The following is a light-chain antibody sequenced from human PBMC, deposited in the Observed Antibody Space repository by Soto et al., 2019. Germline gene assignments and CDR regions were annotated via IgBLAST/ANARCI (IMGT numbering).Light chain of an antibody. CDR3: QSYDSSLSAHVV. V-gene: IGLV1-40*01. J-gene: IGLJ2*01. CDR2: GNS. Sequence: QAVVTQPPSVSGAPGQRVTISCTGSSSNIGAGYDVHWYQQLPGTAPKLLIYGNSNRPSGVPDRFSGSNSGTSASLAITGLQAEDEADYYCQSYDSSLSAHVVFGGGTKLTVL. CDR1: SSNIGAGYD.